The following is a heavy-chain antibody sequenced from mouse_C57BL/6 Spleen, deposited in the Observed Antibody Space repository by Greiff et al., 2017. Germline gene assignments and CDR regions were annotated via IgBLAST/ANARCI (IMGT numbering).Heavy chain of an antibody. V-gene: IGHV2-6-1*01. D-gene: IGHD2-4*01. CDR1: GFSLTSYG. CDR3: ARHEDYDYEGAMDY. Sequence: VKLMESGPGLVAPSQSLSITCTVSGFSLTSYGVHWVRQPPGKGLEWLVVIWSDGSTTYNSALKSRLSISKDNSKSQVFLKMNSLQTDDTAMYYCARHEDYDYEGAMDYWGQGTSVTVSS. J-gene: IGHJ4*01. CDR2: IWSDGST.